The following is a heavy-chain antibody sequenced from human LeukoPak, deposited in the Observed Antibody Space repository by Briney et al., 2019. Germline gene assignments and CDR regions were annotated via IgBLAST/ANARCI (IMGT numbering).Heavy chain of an antibody. CDR1: GYTFTSYG. D-gene: IGHD3-10*01. CDR2: ISAYNGNT. Sequence: ASVKVSCKASGYTFTSYGISWVRQAPGQGLEWMGWISAYNGNTNYAQKLQGRVTMTTDTSTSTAHMELRSLRSDDTAVYYCARATSITMVRGVIQTTFDYWGQGTRVTVSS. J-gene: IGHJ4*02. CDR3: ARATSITMVRGVIQTTFDY. V-gene: IGHV1-18*01.